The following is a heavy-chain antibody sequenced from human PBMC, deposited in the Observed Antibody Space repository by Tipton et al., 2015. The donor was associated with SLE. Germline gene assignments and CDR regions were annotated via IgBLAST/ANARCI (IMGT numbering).Heavy chain of an antibody. Sequence: SLTCTVSDDSISSGSYYWIWIRQPAGKGLEWIGYIYASGTTNYNPSFKSRVIISLDTSKTQFSLNLGSVSAADTAVYYCARGRITAPRHLDYWGQGTLVTVSS. V-gene: IGHV4-61*09. CDR1: DDSISSGSYY. CDR2: IYASGTT. CDR3: ARGRITAPRHLDY. D-gene: IGHD6-13*01. J-gene: IGHJ4*02.